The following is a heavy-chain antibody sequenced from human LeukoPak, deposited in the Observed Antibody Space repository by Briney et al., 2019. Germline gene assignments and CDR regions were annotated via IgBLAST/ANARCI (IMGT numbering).Heavy chain of an antibody. J-gene: IGHJ4*02. V-gene: IGHV4-59*01. CDR3: AGLYSGYALH. CDR2: IYYSGST. D-gene: IGHD5-12*01. Sequence: SETLSLTCTVSGGSISSYYWSWIRQPPGKGLEWIGYIYYSGSTNYNPSLKSRVTISVDTSKNQFSLKLSSVTAADTAVYYCAGLYSGYALHWGQGTLVTVSS. CDR1: GGSISSYY.